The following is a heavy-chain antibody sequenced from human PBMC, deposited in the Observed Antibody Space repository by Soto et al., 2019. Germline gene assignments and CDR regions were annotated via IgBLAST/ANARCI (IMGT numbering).Heavy chain of an antibody. CDR2: IIPIFASP. V-gene: IGHV1-69*01. CDR1: GGAFSNDG. Sequence: QVQLVQSGAEVKKPGSSVKVSCKTSGGAFSNDGFSWVRQAPGQGLEWMGGIIPIFASPNYAQKFQGRITITADESTRTVYMKLDNLRSEDAAMYYCAKDSRITIFGEGHLDFWGQGPLVTVSS. CDR3: AKDSRITIFGEGHLDF. D-gene: IGHD3-3*01. J-gene: IGHJ4*02.